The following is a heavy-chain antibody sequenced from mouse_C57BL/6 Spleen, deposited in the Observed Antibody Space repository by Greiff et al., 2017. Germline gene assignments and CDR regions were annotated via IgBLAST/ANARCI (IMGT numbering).Heavy chain of an antibody. D-gene: IGHD2-3*01. V-gene: IGHV1-52*01. CDR1: GYTFTSYW. CDR2: IDPSDSET. Sequence: VKLQQPGAELVRPGSSVKLSCKASGYTFTSYWMHWVKQRPIQGLEWIGNIDPSDSETHYNQKFKDKATLTVDKSSSTAYMQLSSLTSEDSAVYYCARSVYDGYYDYWGQGTTLTVSS. J-gene: IGHJ2*01. CDR3: ARSVYDGYYDY.